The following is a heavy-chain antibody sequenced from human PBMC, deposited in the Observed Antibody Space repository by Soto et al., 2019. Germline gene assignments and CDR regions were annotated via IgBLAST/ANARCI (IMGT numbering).Heavy chain of an antibody. CDR2: INAHSGGT. D-gene: IGHD3-16*01. CDR1: GCSFTGYY. Sequence: ASVKVSCKASGCSFTGYYIHWLRQAPGQGLEWMGWINAHSGGTEYAQKFQGRVTLTRDTSIATACLTLTSLTSDDTALYYCAKDLTRQPAYWLDPWGQGTQVTVSS. J-gene: IGHJ5*02. CDR3: AKDLTRQPAYWLDP. V-gene: IGHV1-2*02.